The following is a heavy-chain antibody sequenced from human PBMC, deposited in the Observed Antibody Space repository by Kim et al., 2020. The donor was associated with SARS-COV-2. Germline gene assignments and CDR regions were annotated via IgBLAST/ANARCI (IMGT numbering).Heavy chain of an antibody. D-gene: IGHD2-2*01. CDR2: ISAPGDGT. Sequence: GGSLRLSCAASGFAFKTFALSWVRQAPGKGLEWVSGISAPGDGTHYADSVKGRFTVSRDNSKNILYLQIRSPRAEDTALYYCAVRAVPAPLEESYFDYWGQGALVIVSS. CDR3: AVRAVPAPLEESYFDY. J-gene: IGHJ4*02. CDR1: GFAFKTFA. V-gene: IGHV3-23*01.